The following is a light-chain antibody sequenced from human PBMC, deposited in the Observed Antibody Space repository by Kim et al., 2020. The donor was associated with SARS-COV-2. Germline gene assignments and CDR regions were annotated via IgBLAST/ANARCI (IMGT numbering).Light chain of an antibody. J-gene: IGLJ3*02. CDR2: GNS. V-gene: IGLV1-40*01. CDR3: QSYDSSLSDWV. CDR1: SSNIGAGYD. Sequence: QSVLTQPPSVSGAPGQRVTISRTGSSSNIGAGYDVHWYQQLPGTAPKLLIYGNSNRPSGVPDRFSGSKSGTSASLAITGLQAEDEADYYCQSYDSSLSDWVFGGGTQLTVL.